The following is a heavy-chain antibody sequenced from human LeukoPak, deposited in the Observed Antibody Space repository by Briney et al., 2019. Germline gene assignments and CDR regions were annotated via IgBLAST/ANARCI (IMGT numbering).Heavy chain of an antibody. CDR2: ITSSSTYI. Sequence: PGGSLRLSCVASGFSFSNYNMNWVRQAPGKGPEWVSSITSSSTYIYHADSVKGRFTISRDNAKNSVYLQMNSLRVEDTALYYCARVLRDYYFDSWGQGTLVSVSS. CDR3: ARVLRDYYFDS. J-gene: IGHJ4*02. V-gene: IGHV3-21*01. CDR1: GFSFSNYN. D-gene: IGHD2-15*01.